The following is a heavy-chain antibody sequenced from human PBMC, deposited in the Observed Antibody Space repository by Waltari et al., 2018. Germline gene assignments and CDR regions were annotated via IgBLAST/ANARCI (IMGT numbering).Heavy chain of an antibody. V-gene: IGHV4-59*01. J-gene: IGHJ2*01. CDR1: GGSTSSYH. CDR3: ARDRRLWFGDLFLSEGFDL. Sequence: QVHLQESGPGLLKPSETLSLTCTVPGGSTSSYHWTWIRQPPGKGLEWIGDIYYTGNTNNNPSRKSRCTISVDMSKNQFSLKLSSVTAADTAVYYCARDRRLWFGDLFLSEGFDLWGRGTLVTVSS. D-gene: IGHD3-10*01. CDR2: IYYTGNT.